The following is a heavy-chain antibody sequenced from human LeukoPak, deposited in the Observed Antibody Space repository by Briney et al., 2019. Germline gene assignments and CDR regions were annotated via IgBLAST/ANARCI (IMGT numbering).Heavy chain of an antibody. CDR1: GGSISSYY. D-gene: IGHD6-19*01. CDR3: ARIAVAANAFDI. V-gene: IGHV4-59*01. J-gene: IGHJ3*02. CDR2: IYYSGST. Sequence: SETLSLTCTVSGGSISSYYWSWIRQPPGKGLEWIGYIYYSGSTNYNPSLKSRVTISVDTSKNQFSLKLSSVTAADTAVYYCARIAVAANAFDIWGQGTMVTVSS.